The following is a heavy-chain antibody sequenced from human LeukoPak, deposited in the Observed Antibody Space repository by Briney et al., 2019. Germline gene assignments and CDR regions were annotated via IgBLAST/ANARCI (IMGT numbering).Heavy chain of an antibody. J-gene: IGHJ6*02. D-gene: IGHD4-17*01. CDR3: ARVRYGELDV. CDR2: MSGSGGST. V-gene: IGHV3-23*01. CDR1: GFTFSSYA. Sequence: GGSLRLSCAASGFTFSSYAMSWVRQAPGKGLEWVSSMSGSGGSTYYADSVKGRFTISRDDSKNTLYLQMNSLRAEDTAVYYCARVRYGELDVWGQGTTVNVSS.